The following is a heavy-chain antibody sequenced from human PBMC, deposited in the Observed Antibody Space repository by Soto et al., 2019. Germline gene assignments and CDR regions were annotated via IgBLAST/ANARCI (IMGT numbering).Heavy chain of an antibody. D-gene: IGHD4-17*01. CDR1: GGSISSYY. CDR2: IYYSGST. J-gene: IGHJ6*03. V-gene: IGHV4-59*01. Sequence: SETLSLTCTVSGGSISSYYWSWIRQPPGKGLEWIGYIYYSGSTNYNPSLKSRVTISVGTSKNQFSLKLSSVTAADTAVYYCAREVSEIPHPTGYYYYMDVWGKGTTVTVSS. CDR3: AREVSEIPHPTGYYYYMDV.